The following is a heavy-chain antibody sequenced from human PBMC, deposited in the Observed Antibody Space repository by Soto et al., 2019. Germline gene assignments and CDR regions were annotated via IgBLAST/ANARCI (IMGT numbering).Heavy chain of an antibody. CDR2: IWYDGSNK. CDR3: ARDNILTGYYSYYYGMDV. Sequence: QVQLVESGGGVVQPGRSLRLSCAASGFTFSSYGMHWVRQAPGKGLEWVAVIWYDGSNKYYADSVKGRFTISRDNSKNPLYLQMTSLRAEDTAVYYCARDNILTGYYSYYYGMDVWGQGTTVTVSS. V-gene: IGHV3-33*01. CDR1: GFTFSSYG. D-gene: IGHD3-9*01. J-gene: IGHJ6*02.